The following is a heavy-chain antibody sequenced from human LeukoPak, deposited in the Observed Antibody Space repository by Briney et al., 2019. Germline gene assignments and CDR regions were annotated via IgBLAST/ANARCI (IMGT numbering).Heavy chain of an antibody. CDR1: GFTFSDYY. CDR3: ARALKYDSSGYYTYYFDY. J-gene: IGHJ4*02. CDR2: ISSSGSTI. V-gene: IGHV3-11*01. D-gene: IGHD3-22*01. Sequence: GGSLRLSCAASGFTFSDYYVSWIRQAPGKGLEWVSYISSSGSTIYYADSVKGRFTISRDNAKNSLYLQMNSLRAEDTAVYYCARALKYDSSGYYTYYFDYWGQGTLVTVSS.